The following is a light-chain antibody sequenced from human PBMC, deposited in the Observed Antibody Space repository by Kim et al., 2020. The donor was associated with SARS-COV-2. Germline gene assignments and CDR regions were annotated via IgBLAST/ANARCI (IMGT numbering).Light chain of an antibody. CDR1: ALPKKQ. Sequence: VSQGQTARITCSGDALPKKQTYWYQQKSGQAPLLLIYKDSERPSGIPGRFSGSSSGTTVTLTISGVQAEDDADYYCQSADGSGTYVFGTGTKVTVL. J-gene: IGLJ1*01. V-gene: IGLV3-25*03. CDR3: QSADGSGTYV. CDR2: KDS.